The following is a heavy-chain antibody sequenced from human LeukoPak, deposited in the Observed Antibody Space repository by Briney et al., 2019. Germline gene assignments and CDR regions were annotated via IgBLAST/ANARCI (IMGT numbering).Heavy chain of an antibody. CDR3: ARDIVVVPAAMRVDYYCMDV. D-gene: IGHD2-2*01. V-gene: IGHV3-21*01. J-gene: IGHJ6*03. Sequence: GGSLRLSCAASGFTFSSYSMNWVRQAPGKGLEWVSSISSSSSYIYYADSVKGRFTISRDNAKNSLYLQMNSLRAEDTAVYYCARDIVVVPAAMRVDYYCMDVWGKGTTVTVSS. CDR2: ISSSSSYI. CDR1: GFTFSSYS.